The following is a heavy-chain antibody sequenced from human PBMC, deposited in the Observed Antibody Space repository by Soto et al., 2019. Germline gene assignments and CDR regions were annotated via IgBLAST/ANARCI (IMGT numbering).Heavy chain of an antibody. V-gene: IGHV4-39*07. D-gene: IGHD2-15*01. J-gene: IGHJ4*01. CDR2: IFHSGNA. Sequence: SETLSLTCSVSGGSISYNSYYWGWIRQPPGKGLEWVGGIFHSGNAKYNPSLKSRVTISIDTSKSQFSLSLDSVTAADTAVYFCARAHAPTLPFDYWGLGTLVTVSS. CDR3: ARAHAPTLPFDY. CDR1: GGSISYNSYY.